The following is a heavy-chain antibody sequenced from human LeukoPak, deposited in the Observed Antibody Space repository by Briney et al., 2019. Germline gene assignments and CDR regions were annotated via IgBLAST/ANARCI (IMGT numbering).Heavy chain of an antibody. CDR3: VRWGNSNWWEHLGDY. J-gene: IGHJ4*02. CDR1: GYTFASHG. D-gene: IGHD6-13*01. Sequence: GASVKVSCKTSGYTFASHGFSWMRQAPGLGLEWMGWISTSTGNTNYAQKLQDRVTMTTDTSTSTAYMELRSLRYDDTAIYYCVRWGNSNWWEHLGDYWGQGTLVTVSS. V-gene: IGHV1-18*01. CDR2: ISTSTGNT.